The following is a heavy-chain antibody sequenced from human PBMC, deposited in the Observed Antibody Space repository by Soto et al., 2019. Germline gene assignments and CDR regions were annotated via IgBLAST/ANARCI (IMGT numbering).Heavy chain of an antibody. Sequence: LGESLKISCKGSGYSFTSYWISWVRQMPGKGLEWMGRIDPSDSYTNYSPSFQGHVTISADKSISTAYLQWSSLKASDTAMYYCASAYYYYYGVDVWGQGTTVTVSS. V-gene: IGHV5-10-1*01. CDR1: GYSFTSYW. J-gene: IGHJ6*02. CDR3: ASAYYYYYGVDV. CDR2: IDPSDSYT.